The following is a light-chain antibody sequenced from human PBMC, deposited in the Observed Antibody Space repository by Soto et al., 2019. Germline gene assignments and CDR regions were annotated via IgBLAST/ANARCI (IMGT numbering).Light chain of an antibody. Sequence: QSVLTQPASVSGSPGQSITISCTGTSSDVGAYNHVSWYQQHPGKAPKLMIYDVSDRPSGVSNRFSGSKSGNAASLTISGLQAEDEADYYCSSYTSRSTLYVFGTGTTLTVL. J-gene: IGLJ1*01. CDR2: DVS. CDR1: SSDVGAYNH. V-gene: IGLV2-14*01. CDR3: SSYTSRSTLYV.